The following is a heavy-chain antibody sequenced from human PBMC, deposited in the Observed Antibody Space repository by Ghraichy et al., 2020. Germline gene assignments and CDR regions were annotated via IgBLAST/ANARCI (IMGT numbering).Heavy chain of an antibody. CDR2: RGGRGGGT. V-gene: IGHV3-23*01. J-gene: IGHJ5*02. CDR3: AKGRPDRWFDP. D-gene: IGHD3-22*01. Sequence: GGGRGAGGGVGWGAARGGRGGGTCSAGSVKGRFTISRDNSKNTLYLQMNSLRAEDTAVYYFAKGRPDRWFDPWGQGTLVTVSS.